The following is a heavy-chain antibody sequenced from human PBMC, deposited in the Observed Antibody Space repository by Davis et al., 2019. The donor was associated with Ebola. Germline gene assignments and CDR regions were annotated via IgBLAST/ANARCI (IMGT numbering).Heavy chain of an antibody. CDR3: AAGVGSPDFDY. V-gene: IGHV3-15*01. CDR2: IKSKTDSGTR. J-gene: IGHJ4*02. CDR1: GFTFSNAW. D-gene: IGHD6-25*01. Sequence: GESLKISCAASGFTFSNAWMSWVRQAPGKGLEWVGRIKSKTDSGTRDFAAPVRGRFTISRDDSKNTLYLQMNSLKTEDTAVYYCAAGVGSPDFDYWGQGTLVTVSS.